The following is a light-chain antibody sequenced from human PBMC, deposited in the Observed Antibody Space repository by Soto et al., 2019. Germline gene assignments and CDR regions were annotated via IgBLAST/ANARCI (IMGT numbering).Light chain of an antibody. CDR1: QSISSW. V-gene: IGKV1-5*03. CDR2: KAS. J-gene: IGKJ5*01. CDR3: QQYNSLIT. Sequence: DIQMTQSPSTLSASVGDRVTITCRASQSISSWLAWYQQKPGKAPKLLIYKASSLESGVPSRFSGSGSGTEFTLNISSLQPDDFATYYCQQYNSLITFGQGTRLEIK.